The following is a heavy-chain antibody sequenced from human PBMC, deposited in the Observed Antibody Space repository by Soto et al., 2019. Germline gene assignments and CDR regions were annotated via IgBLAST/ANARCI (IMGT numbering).Heavy chain of an antibody. J-gene: IGHJ4*02. Sequence: PSETLSLTCTVSGGSISSSSYYWGWIRQPPGKGLEWIGSIYYSGSTYYNPSLKSRVTISVDTSKNQFSLKLSSVTAADTAVYYCARHLGGYYPRRLDYWGQGTLVTVSS. CDR3: ARHLGGYYPRRLDY. CDR1: GGSISSSSYY. D-gene: IGHD3-22*01. V-gene: IGHV4-39*01. CDR2: IYYSGST.